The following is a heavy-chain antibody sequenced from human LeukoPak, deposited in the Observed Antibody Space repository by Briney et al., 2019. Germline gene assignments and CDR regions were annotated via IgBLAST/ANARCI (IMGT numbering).Heavy chain of an antibody. D-gene: IGHD2-21*02. V-gene: IGHV3-7*01. CDR2: MNQDGSEK. CDR1: GFTSSSYW. J-gene: IGHJ3*02. CDR3: ARDRAYCGGDCYPNDAFDI. Sequence: GGSLRLSCAASGFTSSSYWMSWVRQAPGKGLEWVANMNQDGSEKYYVDSVKGRFTISRDNAKNSLYLQMNSLRAEDTAVYYCARDRAYCGGDCYPNDAFDIWGQGTMVTVSS.